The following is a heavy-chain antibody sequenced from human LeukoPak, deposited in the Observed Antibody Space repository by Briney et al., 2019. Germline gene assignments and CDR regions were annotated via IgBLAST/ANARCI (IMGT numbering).Heavy chain of an antibody. CDR3: ARAPSEIAGYYPEYFRH. D-gene: IGHD3-22*01. Sequence: GGTLRLSRAPSGVTSRSNWTHCVREAPGEGLVWVSRIKSTGKTNYAGSVNGRFNISSDNDKTTVSLQMNSLRAEATGVSYCARAPSEIAGYYPEYFRHWGQGALVTVSS. J-gene: IGHJ1*01. CDR1: GVTSRSNW. V-gene: IGHV3-74*01. CDR2: IKSTGKT.